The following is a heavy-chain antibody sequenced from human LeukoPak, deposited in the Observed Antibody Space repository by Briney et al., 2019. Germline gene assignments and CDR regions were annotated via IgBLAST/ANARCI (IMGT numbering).Heavy chain of an antibody. CDR2: ISGSGGST. CDR3: AKLLVAYYYYGMDV. Sequence: PGGSLRLSCAASGFTFSSYAMSWVRQAPGKGLEWVSAISGSGGSTYYADSVQGRFTISRDNSKNTLYLQMNSLRAEDTAVYYCAKLLVAYYYYGMDVWGQGTTVTVSS. D-gene: IGHD2-2*01. CDR1: GFTFSSYA. V-gene: IGHV3-23*01. J-gene: IGHJ6*02.